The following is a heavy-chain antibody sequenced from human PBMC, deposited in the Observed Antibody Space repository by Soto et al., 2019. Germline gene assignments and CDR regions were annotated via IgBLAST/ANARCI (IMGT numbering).Heavy chain of an antibody. Sequence: QVQLVQSGAEVKKPGSSVKVSCKASGGTFSSYAISWVRQAPGQGLEWMGGIIPIFGTANYAQKSQGRITIAADESTSTAYMELSSLRSEDTAVYYWAEGCSSTSCYRRWFDPWGQGTLVTVSS. V-gene: IGHV1-69*01. D-gene: IGHD2-2*01. CDR2: IIPIFGTA. CDR1: GGTFSSYA. CDR3: AEGCSSTSCYRRWFDP. J-gene: IGHJ5*02.